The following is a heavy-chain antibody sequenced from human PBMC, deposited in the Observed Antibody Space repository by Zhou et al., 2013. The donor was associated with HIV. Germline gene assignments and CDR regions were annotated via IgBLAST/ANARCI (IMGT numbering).Heavy chain of an antibody. CDR2: IFNSGST. CDR1: GGSISSHY. J-gene: IGHJ6*02. V-gene: IGHV4-59*11. Sequence: QVQLQESGPGLVKPSETLSLTCTVSGGSISSHYWSWIRQSPGKGLEWIGYIFNSGSTNHNPSLKSRVTISVDTSKNQFSLKLRSVIAADTAVYYCARGRGTALVNYYYGMGRLGPRGPRSPSP. D-gene: IGHD5-18*01. CDR3: ARGRGTALVNYYYGMGR.